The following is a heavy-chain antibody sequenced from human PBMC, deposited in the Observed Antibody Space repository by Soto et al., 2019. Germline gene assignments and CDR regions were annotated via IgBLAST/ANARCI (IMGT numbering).Heavy chain of an antibody. Sequence: ASETLSLTCTVSSGSISSNSHYWGWIRQPPGKGLEWIGSIYYSGSTYYNPSLKSRVTISVDTSKNQFSLKLSSVTAADTAVYYCARAIAVAGTHWFDPWGQGTLVTVSS. CDR1: SGSISSNSHY. CDR2: IYYSGST. J-gene: IGHJ5*02. V-gene: IGHV4-39*01. D-gene: IGHD6-19*01. CDR3: ARAIAVAGTHWFDP.